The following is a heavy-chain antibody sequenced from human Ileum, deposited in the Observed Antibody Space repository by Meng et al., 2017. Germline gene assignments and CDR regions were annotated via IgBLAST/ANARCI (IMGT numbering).Heavy chain of an antibody. Sequence: GESLKISCAASGFSFSTYSMNWVRQAPGKGLEWVSSISYDSDYIYYADSVKGRFTISRDNAKNSLYLQMNSLRAEDTAVYYCGGGHSSGYYPIDYWGQGTLVTVSS. CDR3: GGGHSSGYYPIDY. J-gene: IGHJ4*02. CDR1: GFSFSTYS. D-gene: IGHD3-22*01. V-gene: IGHV3-21*01. CDR2: ISYDSDYI.